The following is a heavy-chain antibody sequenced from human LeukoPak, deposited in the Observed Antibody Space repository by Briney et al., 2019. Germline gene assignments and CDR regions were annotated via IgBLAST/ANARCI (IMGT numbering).Heavy chain of an antibody. D-gene: IGHD3-10*01. Sequence: SETLSLTCTVSGGSISSGDYYWGWIRQPPGKGLEWIGYIFYSGSTYYNPSVKSRVTISDYTSKKQFSLKLLSVTAADTAVYYCVRDGKYYYDSGSYSQLFDYWGQGTLVTVSS. CDR3: VRDGKYYYDSGSYSQLFDY. J-gene: IGHJ4*02. V-gene: IGHV4-30-4*01. CDR1: GGSISSGDYY. CDR2: IFYSGST.